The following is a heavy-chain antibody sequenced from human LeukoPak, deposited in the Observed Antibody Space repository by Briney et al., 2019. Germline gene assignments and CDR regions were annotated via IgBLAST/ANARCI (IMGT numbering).Heavy chain of an antibody. Sequence: KPSETLSLTCTVALDSTTSNFWSWVRQPPGKGLEWIGEIHRSGSPNYNPSLQSRVTISIDRSRNQIALELSSVTAADTAVYYCARETLGGFNPGAYWGQGTLVTVSS. CDR2: IHRSGSP. CDR1: LDSTTSNF. CDR3: ARETLGGFNPGAY. D-gene: IGHD1-14*01. V-gene: IGHV4-4*02. J-gene: IGHJ4*02.